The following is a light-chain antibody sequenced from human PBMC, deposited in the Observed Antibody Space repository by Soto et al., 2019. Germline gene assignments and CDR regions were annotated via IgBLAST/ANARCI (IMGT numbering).Light chain of an antibody. CDR3: QQYGSSPRYT. J-gene: IGKJ2*01. Sequence: EIVLTQSPGTLSLSPGERATLSCRASQSISSNYLAWYQQKPGQAPRLLIYGASSRATGIPDRFSGSGSGTDFTLTISRLEPEDFAVYYCQQYGSSPRYTFGQGTKLDIK. V-gene: IGKV3-20*01. CDR2: GAS. CDR1: QSISSNY.